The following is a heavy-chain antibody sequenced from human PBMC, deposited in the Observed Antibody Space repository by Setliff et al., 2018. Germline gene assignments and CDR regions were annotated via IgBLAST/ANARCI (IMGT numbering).Heavy chain of an antibody. Sequence: PGESLKISCRGSGYTFSDYWIGWVRQMPGKGLEWMGIIYPGDSDTRYSPSFQGQVTFSADKSISTAYLQWSSLKASGTATYYSARVVGADGIGIDYWGQGTVVTVSS. CDR2: IYPGDSDT. CDR1: GYTFSDYW. CDR3: ARVVGADGIGIDY. J-gene: IGHJ4*02. D-gene: IGHD2-15*01. V-gene: IGHV5-51*01.